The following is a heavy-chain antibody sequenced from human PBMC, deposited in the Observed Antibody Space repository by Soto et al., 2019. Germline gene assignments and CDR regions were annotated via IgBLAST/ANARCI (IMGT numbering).Heavy chain of an antibody. CDR2: IYYSVST. CDR1: GGCISSYY. CDR3: ARVLRRATVWSDR. J-gene: IGHJ5*02. D-gene: IGHD1-26*01. V-gene: IGHV4-59*01. Sequence: SETLSLTCTVSGGCISSYYWSWIRQPPGKGLEWIGYIYYSVSTNYNPSLKSRVTISVDTSKNQFSLKLSSVTAADTAVYYCARVLRRATVWSDRSGEGILVSLSS.